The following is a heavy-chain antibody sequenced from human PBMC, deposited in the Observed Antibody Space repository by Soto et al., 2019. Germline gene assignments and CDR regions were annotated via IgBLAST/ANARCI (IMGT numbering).Heavy chain of an antibody. CDR2: IYSGGST. Sequence: PGGSLRLSCAASGFTVSSNYMTWVRQAPGKGLEWVSVIYSGGSTYYADSVKGRFTVSRDNSKNTLYLQMNSLRVEDTAVYYCARGHYDTSHDYWGQGTLVTASS. J-gene: IGHJ4*02. D-gene: IGHD3-22*01. V-gene: IGHV3-53*01. CDR3: ARGHYDTSHDY. CDR1: GFTVSSNY.